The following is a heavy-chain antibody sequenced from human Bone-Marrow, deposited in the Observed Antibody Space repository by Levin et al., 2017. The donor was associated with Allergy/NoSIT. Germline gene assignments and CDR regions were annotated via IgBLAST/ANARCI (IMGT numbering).Heavy chain of an antibody. Sequence: GESLKISCRGSGFDFNTHDMNWVRQAPGQGLEWVSSISGNSHYVYYADSVKGRFSISRDNAKNSMFLHMNSLRVEDTAVYYCARSQGRSGWSYYYYGMDVWGQGTTVVVSS. V-gene: IGHV3-21*06. CDR3: ARSQGRSGWSYYYYGMDV. CDR1: GFDFNTHD. CDR2: ISGNSHYV. D-gene: IGHD6-19*01. J-gene: IGHJ6*02.